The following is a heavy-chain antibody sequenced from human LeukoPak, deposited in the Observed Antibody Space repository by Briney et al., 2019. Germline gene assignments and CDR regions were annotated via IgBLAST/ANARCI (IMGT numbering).Heavy chain of an antibody. V-gene: IGHV1-18*01. D-gene: IGHD2-2*01. CDR2: ISAYNGNT. Sequence: ASVKVSCKASGYTFTSYGISWVRQAPGQGLEWMGWISAYNGNTNYAQKLQGRVTMTTDTSTSTAYMELSSLRSEDTAVYYCARGTYCSSTSCYGTDNWFDPWGQGTLVTVSS. CDR3: ARGTYCSSTSCYGTDNWFDP. CDR1: GYTFTSYG. J-gene: IGHJ5*02.